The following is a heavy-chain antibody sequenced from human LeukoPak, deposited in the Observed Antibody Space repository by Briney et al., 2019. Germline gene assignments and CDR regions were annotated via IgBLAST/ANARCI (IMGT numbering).Heavy chain of an antibody. V-gene: IGHV3-48*01. CDR2: IRSSSSTI. Sequence: GGSLRLSCAASGFMFTNYWMTWVRQAPGKGLEWVSYIRSSSSTIYYADSVKGRFTISRDNAKNSLYLQMNSLRAEDTAVYYCATYDFDIWGQGTMVTVSS. CDR3: ATYDFDI. CDR1: GFMFTNYW. J-gene: IGHJ3*02.